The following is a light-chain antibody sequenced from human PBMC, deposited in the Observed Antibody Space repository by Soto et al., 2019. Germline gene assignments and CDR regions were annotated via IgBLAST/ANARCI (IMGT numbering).Light chain of an antibody. V-gene: IGLV1-47*01. Sequence: QSLLTQPPSASGTPGQRVTISYSGSSSNIGSNYVYWYQQLPGTAPKLLIYRNNQRPSGVPDRFSGSKSGTSASLAISGLRSEDEADYYCAAWDDSLSGQVFGTGTKVTVL. CDR1: SSNIGSNY. CDR3: AAWDDSLSGQV. CDR2: RNN. J-gene: IGLJ1*01.